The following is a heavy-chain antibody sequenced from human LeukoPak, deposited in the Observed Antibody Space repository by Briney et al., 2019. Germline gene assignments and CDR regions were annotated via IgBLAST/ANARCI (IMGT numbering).Heavy chain of an antibody. V-gene: IGHV3-48*04. D-gene: IGHD7-27*01. CDR3: AGEKSNWGYDS. Sequence: PGGSLRLSCAASGFTLSFYSMNWVRQAPGKGLEWISYISSSGSTVYYADSVKGRFTISRDNANNSLYLQMSGLRTEDTAVYYCAGEKSNWGYDSWGQGTLVTVSS. J-gene: IGHJ5*01. CDR1: GFTLSFYS. CDR2: ISSSGSTV.